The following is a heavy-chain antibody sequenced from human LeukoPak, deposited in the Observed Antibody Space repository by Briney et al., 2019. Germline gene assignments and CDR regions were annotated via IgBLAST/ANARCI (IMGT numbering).Heavy chain of an antibody. CDR1: GFTFSNYA. V-gene: IGHV3-23*01. CDR3: ATVGATRAKYFQH. CDR2: ITGSTGST. J-gene: IGHJ1*01. D-gene: IGHD1-26*01. Sequence: GGSLRLSCAASGFTFSNYAMTWVRQAPGKGLEAVSSITGSTGSTYYADSVKGRFTISRDNSKNTLYLQMNRLRSEDTAVYYCATVGATRAKYFQHWGQGTLVTVSS.